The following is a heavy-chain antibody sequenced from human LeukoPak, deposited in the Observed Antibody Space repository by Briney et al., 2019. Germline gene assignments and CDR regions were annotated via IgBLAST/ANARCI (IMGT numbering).Heavy chain of an antibody. CDR1: GGSISSGSYY. CDR2: IYTSGST. Sequence: SQTLSLTCIVSGGSISSGSYYWSWIRQPAGKGLEWIGRIYTSGSTNYNPSLKSRVTISVDTSKTQFSLKLSSVTAADTAVYYCARDREGISDYWGQGTLVTVSS. D-gene: IGHD3-3*02. V-gene: IGHV4-61*02. J-gene: IGHJ4*02. CDR3: ARDREGISDY.